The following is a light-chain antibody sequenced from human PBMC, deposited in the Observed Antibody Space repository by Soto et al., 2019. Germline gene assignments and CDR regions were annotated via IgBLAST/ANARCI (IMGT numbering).Light chain of an antibody. Sequence: EIVMTQSPATLSVSPGERATLSCRASQSVSSNLAWYQQKPGQAPRLLIYGASTRATDVPARFSGSGSGTEFTLTISSLQSGDFAVYYCQQYNNWPETFGQGTKVEIK. CDR2: GAS. CDR1: QSVSSN. CDR3: QQYNNWPET. V-gene: IGKV3-15*01. J-gene: IGKJ1*01.